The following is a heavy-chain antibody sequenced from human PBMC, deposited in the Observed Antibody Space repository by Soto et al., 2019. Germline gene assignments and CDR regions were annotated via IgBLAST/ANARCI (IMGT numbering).Heavy chain of an antibody. V-gene: IGHV4-30-4*01. D-gene: IGHD5-12*01. CDR3: ATSEYSSMSINWFDP. Sequence: SETLSLTCTVSGGSVDSVNHYWSWIRQSPGKGLEWIGYIYSIGNTYYNPSLKSRVQISVDKSRNQFSLKLSSVTAADTAVYFCATSEYSSMSINWFDPWGQGALVTAPQ. CDR1: GGSVDSVNHY. J-gene: IGHJ5*02. CDR2: IYSIGNT.